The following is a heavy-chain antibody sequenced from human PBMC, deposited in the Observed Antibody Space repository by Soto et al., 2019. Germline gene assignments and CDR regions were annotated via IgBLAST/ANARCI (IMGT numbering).Heavy chain of an antibody. J-gene: IGHJ4*02. V-gene: IGHV3-23*01. CDR3: AKDPTYGYCSGGSCFSKWVDY. CDR2: ISGSTSNT. D-gene: IGHD2-15*01. CDR1: GFTFSSYA. Sequence: HPGGSLRLSCAASGFTFSSYAMSWVRQAPGKGLEWVSAISGSTSNTYYADSVKGRFTIPRDNSKNTLFLQMNSLRAEDTAVYYCAKDPTYGYCSGGSCFSKWVDYWGQGTLVTVSS.